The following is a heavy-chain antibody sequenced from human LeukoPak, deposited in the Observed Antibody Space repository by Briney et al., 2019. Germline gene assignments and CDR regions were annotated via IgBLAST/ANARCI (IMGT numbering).Heavy chain of an antibody. CDR3: ARDPGHVDTAMAPDY. V-gene: IGHV4-4*02. D-gene: IGHD5-18*01. J-gene: IGHJ4*02. Sequence: SGTLSLTCAVSGGSISSSNWWSWVRQPPGKGLEWIGEIYHSGSTNYNPSLKSRVTISVDKSKSQFSLKLSSVTAADTAVYYCARDPGHVDTAMAPDYWGQGTLVTVSS. CDR1: GGSISSSNW. CDR2: IYHSGST.